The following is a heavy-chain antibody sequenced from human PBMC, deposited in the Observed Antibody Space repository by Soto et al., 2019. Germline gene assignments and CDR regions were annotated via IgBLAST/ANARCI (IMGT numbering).Heavy chain of an antibody. D-gene: IGHD6-13*01. CDR2: IYYSGST. Sequence: QVQLQESGPGLVKPSETLSLTCTVSGGSISSYYWSWIRQPPGKGLEWIGYIYYSGSTNYSPSLTSRVTISVDSSKNQFSLNLSSVTAADTAVYYCAREGVSSSWYYYYALEVWGQETTVTVSS. CDR3: AREGVSSSWYYYYALEV. CDR1: GGSISSYY. J-gene: IGHJ6*02. V-gene: IGHV4-59*01.